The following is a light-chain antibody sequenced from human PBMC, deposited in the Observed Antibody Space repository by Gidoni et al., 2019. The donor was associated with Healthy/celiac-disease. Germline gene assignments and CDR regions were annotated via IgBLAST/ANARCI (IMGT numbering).Light chain of an antibody. CDR3: QPLNSYPLT. Sequence: DIQLTQSPSFLSASVGDRVTITCRASQGISSYLAWYQQKPGTAPKLLIYAASTLQSGVPSRFSGSGSGTDFTLTISSLQPEDFATYYCQPLNSYPLTFGGGTKVEIK. J-gene: IGKJ4*01. V-gene: IGKV1-9*01. CDR2: AAS. CDR1: QGISSY.